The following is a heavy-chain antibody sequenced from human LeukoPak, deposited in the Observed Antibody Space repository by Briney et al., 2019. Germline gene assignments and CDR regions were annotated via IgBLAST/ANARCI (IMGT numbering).Heavy chain of an antibody. CDR3: ARDGEDFFFAFDY. D-gene: IGHD7-27*01. V-gene: IGHV3-7*01. J-gene: IGHJ4*02. Sequence: GGSLRLSCAASGFTFSSYWMSWVRQAPGKGLEWVANIKQDGSEKYYVDSVKGRFTISRDNAKNSLYLQMNSLRAEDTAVYYCARDGEDFFFAFDYWGQGTLVTDSS. CDR1: GFTFSSYW. CDR2: IKQDGSEK.